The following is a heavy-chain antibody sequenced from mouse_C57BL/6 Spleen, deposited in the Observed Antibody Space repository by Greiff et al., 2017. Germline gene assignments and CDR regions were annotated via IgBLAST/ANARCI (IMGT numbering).Heavy chain of an antibody. CDR2: MYPGDGDT. J-gene: IGHJ4*01. CDR3: ARRDYGSSYDYAMDY. V-gene: IGHV1-80*01. D-gene: IGHD1-1*01. CDR1: GYAFSSYW. Sequence: VQLQQSGAELVKPGASVKISCKASGYAFSSYWMNWVKQRPGKGLEWIGQMYPGDGDTNYNGKFKGKATLTADKSSSTAYMQLSSLTSEDSAVYFCARRDYGSSYDYAMDYWGQGTSVTVSS.